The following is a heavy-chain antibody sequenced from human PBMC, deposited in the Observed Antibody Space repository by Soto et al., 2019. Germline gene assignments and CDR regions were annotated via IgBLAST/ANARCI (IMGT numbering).Heavy chain of an antibody. CDR3: ARETDSSSWYLSMHY. CDR1: GFTFSSYD. Sequence: QVQLVESGGGVVQPGRSLRLSCAASGFTFSSYDMHWVRQAPGKGLERVAVIWYDGSNKYYADSVKGRFTISRDNSKNTLYLQMNSLRAEDTAVYYCARETDSSSWYLSMHYWGQGTLVTVSS. V-gene: IGHV3-33*01. CDR2: IWYDGSNK. J-gene: IGHJ4*02. D-gene: IGHD6-13*01.